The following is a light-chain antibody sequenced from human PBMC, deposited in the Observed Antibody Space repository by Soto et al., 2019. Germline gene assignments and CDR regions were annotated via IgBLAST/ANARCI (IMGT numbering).Light chain of an antibody. J-gene: IGKJ1*01. Sequence: EIVLTQSPATLSLSPGERATLSCRASQSIGLAIAWYQHKPGQAPRLLIFDASQRATGIPARFRGSGSGTYFTVSISSLEPEDFAVYYCQQCTDRPQWTVGQGPKVDIK. V-gene: IGKV3-11*01. CDR2: DAS. CDR3: QQCTDRPQWT. CDR1: QSIGLA.